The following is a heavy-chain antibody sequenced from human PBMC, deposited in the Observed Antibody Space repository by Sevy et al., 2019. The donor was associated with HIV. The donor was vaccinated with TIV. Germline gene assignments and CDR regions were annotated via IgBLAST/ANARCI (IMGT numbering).Heavy chain of an antibody. J-gene: IGHJ4*02. D-gene: IGHD6-13*01. Sequence: GESLKISCAESGFTFSNYGMHWVRQVPGKGLEWVTFIRYDGSDKYYAASVKGRFTISRDDSKNTLYLQMDSLRAEDTAIYYCAKDLAGPGRRYFDYWGQGTLVTVSS. CDR3: AKDLAGPGRRYFDY. V-gene: IGHV3-30*02. CDR1: GFTFSNYG. CDR2: IRYDGSDK.